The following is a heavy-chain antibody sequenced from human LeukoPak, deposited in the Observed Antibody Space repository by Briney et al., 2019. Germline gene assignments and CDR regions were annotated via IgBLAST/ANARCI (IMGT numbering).Heavy chain of an antibody. V-gene: IGHV1-18*01. Sequence: ASVKVFCKASGYTFTSYGISWVRQAPGQGLEWMGWISAYNGNTNYAQKLQGRVTMTTDTSTSTAYMELRSLRSDDTAVYYCARVYISGYSYVNWFDPWGQGTLVTVSS. J-gene: IGHJ5*02. D-gene: IGHD5-18*01. CDR3: ARVYISGYSYVNWFDP. CDR2: ISAYNGNT. CDR1: GYTFTSYG.